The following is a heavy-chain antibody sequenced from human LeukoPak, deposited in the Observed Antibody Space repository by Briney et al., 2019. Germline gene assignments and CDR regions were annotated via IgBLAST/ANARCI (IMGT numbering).Heavy chain of an antibody. D-gene: IGHD6-13*01. CDR1: AYSFTGYY. CDR2: INPNTGGT. J-gene: IGHJ4*02. V-gene: IGHV1-2*06. Sequence: ASVKVSCKASAYSFTGYYIHWVRQAPGQGLEWMGRINPNTGGTNYAQKFQGRVTMTRDTSISTTYMELSSLRSDDTAVYYCARDGIAAVADVDYWGQGTLVTVSS. CDR3: ARDGIAAVADVDY.